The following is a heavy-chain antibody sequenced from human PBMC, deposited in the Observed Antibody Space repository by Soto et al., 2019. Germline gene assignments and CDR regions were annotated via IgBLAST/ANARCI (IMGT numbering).Heavy chain of an antibody. D-gene: IGHD2-8*01. CDR3: ARDGVNRDWFDP. V-gene: IGHV4-59*01. CDR2: INYSGST. Sequence: SETLPLTCTVSGGSISGSYWIWIRQPPGKRLEWIGYINYSGSTNYNPSLKSRVTMSVDTSKNQFSLKLSSVTAADTAVYYCARDGVNRDWFDPWGQGTLVTVSS. CDR1: GGSISGSY. J-gene: IGHJ5*02.